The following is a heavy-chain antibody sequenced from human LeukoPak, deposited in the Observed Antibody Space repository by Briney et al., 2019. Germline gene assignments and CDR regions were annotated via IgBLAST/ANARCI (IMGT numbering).Heavy chain of an antibody. CDR1: GYTFTSYY. Sequence: ASVKVSCKASGYTFTSYYMHWVRQAPGQGLEWMGIINPSGGSTSYAQKFQGRVTMTRDTSTSTVYMELSSLRSEDTAVYYCAREPPPNIRYYSDSSGAFDYWGQGTLVTVSS. CDR3: AREPPPNIRYYSDSSGAFDY. J-gene: IGHJ4*02. V-gene: IGHV1-46*01. D-gene: IGHD3-22*01. CDR2: INPSGGST.